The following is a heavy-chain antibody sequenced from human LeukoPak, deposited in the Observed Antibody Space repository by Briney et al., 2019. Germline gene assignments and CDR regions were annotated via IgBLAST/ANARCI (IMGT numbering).Heavy chain of an antibody. Sequence: QPGGSLRLSCAASGFTFRSYRMNWVRQAPGKGREWISYISSSSTTIYYADSVKGRFTISRDNAKNSLYLQMNSLRDEDTAVYYCARRGLRNDYWGQGTLVTVSS. CDR2: ISSSSTTI. D-gene: IGHD3-10*01. V-gene: IGHV3-48*02. CDR3: ARRGLRNDY. J-gene: IGHJ4*02. CDR1: GFTFRSYR.